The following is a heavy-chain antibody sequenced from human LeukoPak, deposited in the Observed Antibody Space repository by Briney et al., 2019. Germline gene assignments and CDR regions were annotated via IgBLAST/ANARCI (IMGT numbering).Heavy chain of an antibody. CDR2: ISSSSSPI. CDR1: GITFSNYS. V-gene: IGHV3-48*01. CDR3: AREFTIFGVADP. D-gene: IGHD3-3*01. Sequence: GGSLRLSCAASGITFSNYSMNWVRQAPGKGLEWVSYISSSSSPIYYADSVKGRFTISRDNAKNSLYLQMNSLRAEDTAVYYCAREFTIFGVADPWGQGTLVTVSS. J-gene: IGHJ5*02.